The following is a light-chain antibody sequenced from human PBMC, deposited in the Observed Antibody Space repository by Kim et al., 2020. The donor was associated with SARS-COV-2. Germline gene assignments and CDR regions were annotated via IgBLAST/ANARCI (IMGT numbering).Light chain of an antibody. CDR1: QSIGSN. CDR3: QHYNNWPVT. J-gene: IGKJ4*01. CDR2: GAS. Sequence: VSPGDRATLSCRTSQSIGSNLAWYQQKPGQAPRLLIYGASTRATGIPARFSGSGSGTEFTLTISSLQSEDFAGYFCQHYNNWPVTFGGGTKVDIK. V-gene: IGKV3-15*01.